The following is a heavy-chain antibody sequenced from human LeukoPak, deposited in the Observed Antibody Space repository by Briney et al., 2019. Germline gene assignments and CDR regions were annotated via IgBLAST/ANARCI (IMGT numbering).Heavy chain of an antibody. V-gene: IGHV3-21*01. CDR2: ISSSSSYI. Sequence: GGSLRLSCAASGFAFSSYSMNWFRQAPGKGLEWVSSISSSSSYIYYADSVKGRFTISRDNAKNSLYLQMNSLRAEDTAVYYCARDQQYPGQFDYWGQGTLVTVSS. CDR1: GFAFSSYS. CDR3: ARDQQYPGQFDY. J-gene: IGHJ4*02. D-gene: IGHD4-11*01.